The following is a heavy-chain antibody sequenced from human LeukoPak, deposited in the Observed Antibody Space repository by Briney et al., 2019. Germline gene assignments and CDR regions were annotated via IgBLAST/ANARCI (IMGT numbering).Heavy chain of an antibody. V-gene: IGHV3-23*01. CDR1: GFTFSSYG. J-gene: IGHJ4*02. CDR3: AKGGGDYGSGYFDY. CDR2: ISGSGGST. D-gene: IGHD3-10*01. Sequence: GGTLRLSCAASGFTFSSYGMSWVRQAPGKGLEWVSAISGSGGSTYYADSVKGRFTISRDNSKNTLRLQMNSLRAEDAAVYYCAKGGGDYGSGYFDYWGQGTLVTVSS.